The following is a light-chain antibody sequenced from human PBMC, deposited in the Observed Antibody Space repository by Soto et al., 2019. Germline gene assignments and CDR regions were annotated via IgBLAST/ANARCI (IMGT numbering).Light chain of an antibody. CDR3: AAWDDSLGGLV. CDR1: SSNIGINA. CDR2: DNN. V-gene: IGLV1-44*01. Sequence: QSVLTQPPSASGTPGQRVTISCSGSSSNIGINAVNWYQQLPGTAPKLVIYDNNQRPSGVPDRFSGSKSGISASLAISGLQSEDEADYSCAAWDDSLGGLVFGTGTKLTVL. J-gene: IGLJ1*01.